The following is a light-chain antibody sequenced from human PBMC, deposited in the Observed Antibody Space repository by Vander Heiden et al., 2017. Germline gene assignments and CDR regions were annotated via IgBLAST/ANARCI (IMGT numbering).Light chain of an antibody. V-gene: IGLV2-8*01. CDR3: SSYAGSNNVV. CDR1: SSDVGCYNY. Sequence: QSALTQPPSASGSPGQSVTISCTGTSSDVGCYNYVSCDQQPSGNAPKLMMYEFSKRPSGVPDRFSGSKSGNTASLTVSGLQAEDEAEYYCSSYAGSNNVVFGGGTKRTVL. CDR2: EFS. J-gene: IGLJ2*01.